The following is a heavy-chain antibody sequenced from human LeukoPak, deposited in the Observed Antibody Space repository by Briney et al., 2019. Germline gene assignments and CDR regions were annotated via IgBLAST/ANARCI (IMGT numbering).Heavy chain of an antibody. J-gene: IGHJ4*02. CDR2: ISSSGTTI. D-gene: IGHD5-18*01. V-gene: IGHV3-48*03. CDR3: ARVDTSMDFPY. CDR1: GFTFSSYQ. Sequence: GGSLRLSCVASGFTFSSYQMNWVRQAPGKGLEWVSYISSSGTTIYYADSVKGRFTISRDNAKNSLYLQMNSLRAEDTSIYYCARVDTSMDFPYWSQGTLVTVSS.